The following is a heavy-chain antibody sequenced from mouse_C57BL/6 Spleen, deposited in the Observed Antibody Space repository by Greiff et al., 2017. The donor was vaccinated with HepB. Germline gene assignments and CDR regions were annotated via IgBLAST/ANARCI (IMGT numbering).Heavy chain of an antibody. CDR2: IYPGSGNT. CDR3: ARDDGTE. Sequence: QVQLQQSGAELVRPGASVKLSCKASGYTFTDYYINWVKQRPGQGLEWIARIYPGSGNTYYNEKFKGKATLTAEKSSSTAYMQLSSLTSEDSAVYFCARDDGTEWGQGTLVTVSA. CDR1: GYTFTDYY. J-gene: IGHJ3*02. D-gene: IGHD2-3*01. V-gene: IGHV1-76*01.